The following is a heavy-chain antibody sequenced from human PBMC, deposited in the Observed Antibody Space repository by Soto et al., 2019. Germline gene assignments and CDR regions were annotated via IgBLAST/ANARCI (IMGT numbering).Heavy chain of an antibody. J-gene: IGHJ6*02. CDR3: ARRALGYCSGGSCYRYYGMDV. CDR2: IDPSDSYT. Sequence: GESLKISCKGSGYSFTSYWISWVRQMPGKGLEWMGRIDPSDSYTNYSPSFQGHFTISADKSISTAYLQWSSLKASDTAMYYCARRALGYCSGGSCYRYYGMDVWGQGTTVTVSS. CDR1: GYSFTSYW. D-gene: IGHD2-15*01. V-gene: IGHV5-10-1*01.